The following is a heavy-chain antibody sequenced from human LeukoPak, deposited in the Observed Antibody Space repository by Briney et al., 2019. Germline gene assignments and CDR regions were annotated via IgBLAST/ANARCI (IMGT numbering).Heavy chain of an antibody. J-gene: IGHJ4*02. V-gene: IGHV3-23*01. Sequence: PGGSLRLSCAASGFTFSSYAMSWVRQAPGKGLEWVSAISGSGGSTYYADPEKGRFTISRDNSKNTLYLQMNSLRAEDTAVYYCAKMPSRVPAAKVPYYFDYWGQGTLVTVSS. CDR3: AKMPSRVPAAKVPYYFDY. CDR2: ISGSGGST. CDR1: GFTFSSYA. D-gene: IGHD2-2*01.